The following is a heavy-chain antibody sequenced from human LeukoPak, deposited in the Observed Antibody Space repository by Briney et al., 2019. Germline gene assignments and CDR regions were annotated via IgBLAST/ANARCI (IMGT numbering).Heavy chain of an antibody. CDR1: GFTFSTYA. D-gene: IGHD6-19*01. Sequence: GGSLRLSCAAPGFTFSTYAMSWVRQAPGEGLEWVSSISSSSSYIYYADSVKGRFTISRDNAKNSLYLQMNSLRAEDTAVYYCAKDIAVAAPDAFDIWGQGTMVTVSS. J-gene: IGHJ3*02. V-gene: IGHV3-21*01. CDR3: AKDIAVAAPDAFDI. CDR2: ISSSSSYI.